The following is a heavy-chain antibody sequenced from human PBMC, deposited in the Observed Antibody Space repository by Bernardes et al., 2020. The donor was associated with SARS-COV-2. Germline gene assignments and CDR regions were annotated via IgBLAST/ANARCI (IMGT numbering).Heavy chain of an antibody. J-gene: IGHJ4*02. Sequence: GGSLRLSCAASGFTFSSYWMSWVRQAPGKGLEWVANIKQDGSEKYYVDSVKGRFTISRDNAKNSLYLQMNSLRAEDTAVYYCAREDYSDYDSGYFDYWGQGTLVTVSS. CDR3: AREDYSDYDSGYFDY. CDR2: IKQDGSEK. CDR1: GFTFSSYW. V-gene: IGHV3-7*01. D-gene: IGHD5-12*01.